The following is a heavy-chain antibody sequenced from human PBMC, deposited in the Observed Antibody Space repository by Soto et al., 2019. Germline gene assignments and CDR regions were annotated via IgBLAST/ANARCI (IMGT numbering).Heavy chain of an antibody. CDR1: GFTFSSYW. Sequence: EVQLVESGGGLVQPGGSLRLSCAASGFTFSSYWMNWVRQAPGKGLEWVANIKQDESEKYYVDSVKGRFTISRDNARNSLYLQMNSLRVEETAVYFCAGGSGWLVTDWGQGTLVTVSS. CDR3: AGGSGWLVTD. J-gene: IGHJ4*02. D-gene: IGHD6-19*01. V-gene: IGHV3-7*04. CDR2: IKQDESEK.